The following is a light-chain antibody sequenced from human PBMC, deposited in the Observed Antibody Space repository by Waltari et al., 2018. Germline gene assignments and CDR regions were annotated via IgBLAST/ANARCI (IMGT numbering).Light chain of an antibody. J-gene: IGKJ1*01. V-gene: IGKV3-20*01. CDR1: QSVSSNY. CDR3: QQYGSSPRT. CDR2: GAS. Sequence: EIVLTQSPGTLSLSPGDRATLSCKASQSVSSNYLAWYQQKPGQAPRLLIYGASSRATGIPERFSGSGAGTDFTLTIGRLGPEDFAVYYCQQYGSSPRTFGQGTKVEIK.